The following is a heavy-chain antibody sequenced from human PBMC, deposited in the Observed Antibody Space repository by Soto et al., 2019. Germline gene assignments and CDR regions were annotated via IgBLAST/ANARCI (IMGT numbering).Heavy chain of an antibody. CDR3: ARANDLNAFDM. V-gene: IGHV3-53*04. CDR1: GFSVSATKY. CDR2: IYSGGTY. J-gene: IGHJ3*02. Sequence: ESGGGLVQPGGSLRLSCVASGFSVSATKYMNWLRQAPDKGLEWVSVIYSGGTYYYADSVKGRFTISRHDSKNTLYLQMDSLRPEDTAVYFCARANDLNAFDMWGQGTMVTVSS.